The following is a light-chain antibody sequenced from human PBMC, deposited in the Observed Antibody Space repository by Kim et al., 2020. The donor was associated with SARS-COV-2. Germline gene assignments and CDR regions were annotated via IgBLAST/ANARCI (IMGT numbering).Light chain of an antibody. CDR3: QQYHNMQT. V-gene: IGKV3-15*01. CDR1: QSICST. J-gene: IGKJ2*01. CDR2: GAS. Sequence: SPGERATLPVGASQSICSTLAWYHQNPGQAPRLLIYGASTRATDIPVRFSGSGSGTEFTLTISSLQSEDFVVYYCQQYHNMQTFGQGTKLEI.